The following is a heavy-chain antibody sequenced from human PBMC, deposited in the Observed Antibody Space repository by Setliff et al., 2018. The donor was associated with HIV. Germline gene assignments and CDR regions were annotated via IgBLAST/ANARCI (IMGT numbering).Heavy chain of an antibody. J-gene: IGHJ4*02. V-gene: IGHV4-38-2*01. CDR3: AARNSGNPTRHFDY. Sequence: LSLTCALSGYSISNGYYWGWIRQPSGKGLEWIGSIYHSGSTFYNPSLRSRVTISVDTSQDQFSLRLTSVTAADTAVYYCAARNSGNPTRHFDYWGQGTLVTVS. CDR1: GYSISNGYY. CDR2: IYHSGST. D-gene: IGHD3-10*01.